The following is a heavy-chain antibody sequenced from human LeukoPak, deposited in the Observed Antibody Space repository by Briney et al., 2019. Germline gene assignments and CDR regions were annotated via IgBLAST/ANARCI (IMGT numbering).Heavy chain of an antibody. J-gene: IGHJ4*02. V-gene: IGHV3-23*01. Sequence: GGSLRLSCAASGFAFSNYAMSWVRQAPGKGLEWVSSINGRGGSTYYAGSVKGRFTISRDNSKNSLYLQMNSLRAEDTALYYCAKDIGSSGYRPYYFDYWGQGTLVTVSS. CDR2: INGRGGST. CDR1: GFAFSNYA. CDR3: AKDIGSSGYRPYYFDY. D-gene: IGHD3-22*01.